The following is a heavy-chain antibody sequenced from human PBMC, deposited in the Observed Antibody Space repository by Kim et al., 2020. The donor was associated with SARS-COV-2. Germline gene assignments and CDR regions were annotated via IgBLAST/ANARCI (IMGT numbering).Heavy chain of an antibody. CDR1: GYSFPSYW. CDR2: IDPSNSYV. Sequence: GESLKISCEGSGYSFPSYWIHWVRQVPEKGLEWMGRIDPSNSYVNFNPSFQGHVTFSVDKSINAAYLQWRSLKASDTATYYCAVSRTVSTIYFEYWGQGTVVIVSS. CDR3: AVSRTVSTIYFEY. V-gene: IGHV5-10-1*01. D-gene: IGHD4-17*01. J-gene: IGHJ4*02.